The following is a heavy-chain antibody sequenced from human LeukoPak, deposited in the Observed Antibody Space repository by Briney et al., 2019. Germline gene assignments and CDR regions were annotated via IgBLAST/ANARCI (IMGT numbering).Heavy chain of an antibody. CDR3: TRDAPWITAPFDS. V-gene: IGHV3-15*01. D-gene: IGHD3-16*01. J-gene: IGHJ4*02. CDR1: GFTFSNAW. CDR2: IKSKSDGGTT. Sequence: GGSLRLSCAASGFTFSNAWMSWVRQAPGKGLEWVGRIKSKSDGGTTDYAAPVRGRFTISRDDSKNTLYLQMNSLKAEDTAVYYCTRDAPWITAPFDSWGQGTLVTVSS.